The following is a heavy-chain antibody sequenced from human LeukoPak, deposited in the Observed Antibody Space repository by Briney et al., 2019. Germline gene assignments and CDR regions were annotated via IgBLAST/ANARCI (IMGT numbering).Heavy chain of an antibody. Sequence: GASVKVSCKASGYTFTNYDINWVRQAHGQGLEWMGRMKPSSGYTGYAQKFQGRVTMTRNTSITTAYMELSSLRSEDTAVYYCAAFRGTSGWNVINWSDPWGQGTLVIVSS. CDR1: GYTFTNYD. V-gene: IGHV1-8*01. CDR3: AAFRGTSGWNVINWSDP. J-gene: IGHJ5*02. CDR2: MKPSSGYT. D-gene: IGHD6-19*01.